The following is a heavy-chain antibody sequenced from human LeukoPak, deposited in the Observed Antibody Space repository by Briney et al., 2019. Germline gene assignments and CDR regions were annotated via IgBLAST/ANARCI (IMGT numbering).Heavy chain of an antibody. CDR2: VYYSGST. Sequence: SETLSLTCTVSGGSISSSSYYWAWIRQPPGKGLEWIGSVYYSGSTYYSPSLKSRVTISVDTSKNQFSMELSSVTAADTAVYSCARQLGGGSWLDSWGQGTLVTVSS. J-gene: IGHJ4*02. D-gene: IGHD6-13*01. V-gene: IGHV4-39*01. CDR1: GGSISSSSYY. CDR3: ARQLGGGSWLDS.